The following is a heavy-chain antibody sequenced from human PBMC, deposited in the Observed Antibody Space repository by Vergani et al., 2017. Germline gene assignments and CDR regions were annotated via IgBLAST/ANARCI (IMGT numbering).Heavy chain of an antibody. D-gene: IGHD4-17*01. V-gene: IGHV3-30*02. J-gene: IGHJ4*02. CDR3: AKDGRENSDYGYFDY. CDR1: GFSFNTYG. CDR2: IGYDGRIK. Sequence: VLLVESGGGLVQPGESLRLYCATSGFSFNTYGAHWVRQAPGKGLEWVAFIGYDGRIKYNVDSVKGRFTISRDTSKKTLSLQMRSLRADDTAVYYCAKDGRENSDYGYFDYWGQGTLVTVSS.